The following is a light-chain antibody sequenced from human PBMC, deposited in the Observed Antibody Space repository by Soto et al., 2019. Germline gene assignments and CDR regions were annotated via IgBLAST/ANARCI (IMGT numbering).Light chain of an antibody. V-gene: IGLV2-11*01. CDR3: CSYAGSYTLV. J-gene: IGLJ2*01. CDR1: SSDIGGYNY. CDR2: DVS. Sequence: QSALTQPRSVSGSPGQSVTISCTGTSSDIGGYNYVSWYQHHPGKAPKVMIYDVSQRPSGVPDRFSGSKSGNTASLTISGLQAEDEADYHCCSYAGSYTLVFGGGTKVTVL.